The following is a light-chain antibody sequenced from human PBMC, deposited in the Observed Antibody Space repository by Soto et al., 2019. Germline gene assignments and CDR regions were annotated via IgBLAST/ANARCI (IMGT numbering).Light chain of an antibody. J-gene: IGKJ5*01. Sequence: DIQMTQSPSTLSASIVDRVTITCRASQSISSWLAWYQQKPGKAPKLLIYAASSLQSGVPSRFSGSGSGTDFTLSINSLQPEDFATYYCQQAYSFPITFGQGTRLEIK. CDR3: QQAYSFPIT. CDR2: AAS. CDR1: QSISSW. V-gene: IGKV1-12*01.